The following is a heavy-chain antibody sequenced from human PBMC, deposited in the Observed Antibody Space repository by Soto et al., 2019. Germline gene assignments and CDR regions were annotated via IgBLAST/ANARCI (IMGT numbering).Heavy chain of an antibody. J-gene: IGHJ5*02. Sequence: SETLSLTCTVSGDSIISSDFYWGWVRQPPGKGLEWIGSIFYLGSSYYNPSLKSRVTMSVDTSKNQFSLRLRSVTAAGTALYFCARHSLALRKNNWFDPWGQGIMVTVSS. CDR1: GDSIISSDFY. D-gene: IGHD3-3*02. CDR2: IFYLGSS. CDR3: ARHSLALRKNNWFDP. V-gene: IGHV4-39*01.